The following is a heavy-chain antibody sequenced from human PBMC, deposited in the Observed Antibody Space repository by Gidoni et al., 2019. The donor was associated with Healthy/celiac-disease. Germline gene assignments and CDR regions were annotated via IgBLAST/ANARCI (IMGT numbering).Heavy chain of an antibody. CDR2: ISGSGGST. V-gene: IGHV3-23*01. CDR1: GFTFSSYA. D-gene: IGHD5-18*01. CDR3: AKDTSIQLWSHGFDY. Sequence: EVQLLESGGCLVQPGGSLTLSCAASGFTFSSYAMSWVRQAPGKGLEWVSAISGSGGSTYYADYGKGRFTIYRDNSKNTLYLQMNSVRAEDTAVYYCAKDTSIQLWSHGFDYWGQGTLVTVSS. J-gene: IGHJ4*02.